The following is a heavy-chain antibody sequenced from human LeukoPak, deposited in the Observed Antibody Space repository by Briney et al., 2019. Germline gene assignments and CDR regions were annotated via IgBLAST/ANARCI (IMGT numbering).Heavy chain of an antibody. CDR3: ARTGDDYYYYMDV. J-gene: IGHJ6*03. CDR1: GDSVSNNSAA. V-gene: IGHV6-1*01. Sequence: SQTLSLTFAISGDSVSNNSAAWNWLRQSPSRGLEGLGRTYYRSKWYNDYAVSVKSRITINPDTSKNQFSLQLNSVTPEDTAVYYCARTGDDYYYYMDVWGKGTTVTVSS. CDR2: TYYRSKWYN. D-gene: IGHD7-27*01.